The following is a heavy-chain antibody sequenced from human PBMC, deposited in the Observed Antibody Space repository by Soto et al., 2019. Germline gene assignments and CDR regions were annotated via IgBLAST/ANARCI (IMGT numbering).Heavy chain of an antibody. Sequence: VQLVESGAEVKKPGSSVKVSCKASGGTFSSYAISWVRQAPGQGLEWMGGIIPIFGTANYAQKFQGRVTITADESTSTAYMELSSLRSEDTAVYYCARDGRLGIAVAGTGWFDPWGQGTLVTVSS. D-gene: IGHD6-19*01. V-gene: IGHV1-69*01. CDR3: ARDGRLGIAVAGTGWFDP. J-gene: IGHJ5*02. CDR2: IIPIFGTA. CDR1: GGTFSSYA.